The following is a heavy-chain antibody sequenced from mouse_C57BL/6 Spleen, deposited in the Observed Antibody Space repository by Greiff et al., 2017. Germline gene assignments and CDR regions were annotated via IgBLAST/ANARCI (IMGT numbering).Heavy chain of an antibody. J-gene: IGHJ2*01. Sequence: LVESGAELVKPGASVKISCKASGYAFSSYWMNWVKQRPGKGLEWIGQIYPGGGDTNYNGKFKGKDTLTADKSSSTAYMQLSSLTSEDSAVYFCAREKATWGHFDDWGQGTTLTVSS. CDR2: IYPGGGDT. CDR1: GYAFSSYW. V-gene: IGHV1-80*01. D-gene: IGHD4-1*01. CDR3: AREKATWGHFDD.